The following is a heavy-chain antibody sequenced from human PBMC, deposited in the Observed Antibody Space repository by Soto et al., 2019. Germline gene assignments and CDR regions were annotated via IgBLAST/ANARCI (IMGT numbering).Heavy chain of an antibody. CDR2: IYYSGLS. CDR3: ARHGYYYDSTGYYYFI. J-gene: IGHJ4*01. V-gene: IGHV4-39*01. CDR1: GGSISSGGYY. D-gene: IGHD3-22*01. Sequence: SENLSLTCTVSGGSISSGGYYRTWIRQHPGTGLEWIGDIYYSGLSRYNPSLKSRLTISVDTSKNQFSLELRSVTAADTAVYYCARHGYYYDSTGYYYFIWGHGTLVTVSS.